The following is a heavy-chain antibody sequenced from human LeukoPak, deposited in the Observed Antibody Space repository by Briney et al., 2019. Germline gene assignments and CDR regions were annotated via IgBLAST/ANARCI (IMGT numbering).Heavy chain of an antibody. CDR2: ISSSGSTI. J-gene: IGHJ4*02. V-gene: IGHV3-48*03. CDR1: GFTFSSYE. D-gene: IGHD1-26*01. CDR3: ARDSIVSGEFDY. Sequence: GSLRLSCAASGFTFSSYEMNWVRQAPGEGLEWVSYISSSGSTIYYGDSVKGRFIISRDSTKNSLYLQMNSLRAEDTAVYYCARDSIVSGEFDYWGQGTLVTVSS.